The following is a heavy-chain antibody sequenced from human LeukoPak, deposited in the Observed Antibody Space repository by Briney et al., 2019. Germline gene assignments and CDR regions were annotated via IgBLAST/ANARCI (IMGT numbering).Heavy chain of an antibody. CDR3: ARSFFSSGDSPYFDY. CDR1: GFTFSRYW. J-gene: IGHJ4*02. CDR2: IKQDGSEK. D-gene: IGHD3-22*01. Sequence: PGGSLRLSCAASGFTFSRYWMRWVRQAPGKGLEWVANIKQDGSEKNYVDAVKGRITISRDNAKNSLYLQMNSLRAEDTAVYYCARSFFSSGDSPYFDYWGQGTLVTVSS. V-gene: IGHV3-7*05.